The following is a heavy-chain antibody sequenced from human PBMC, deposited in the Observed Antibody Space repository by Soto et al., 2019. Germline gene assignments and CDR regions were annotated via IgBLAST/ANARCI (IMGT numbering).Heavy chain of an antibody. Sequence: EVQLVESGGGLVQPGGSLRLSCAASGFTFSSYWMSWVRQAPGKGLEWVANIKQDGSEKYYVDSVKGRFTISRDNAKNSLYLQMNSLRAEDTAVYYCARDRGSSWYFWFDPWGQGTLVTVSS. D-gene: IGHD6-13*01. CDR1: GFTFSSYW. CDR2: IKQDGSEK. V-gene: IGHV3-7*03. J-gene: IGHJ5*02. CDR3: ARDRGSSWYFWFDP.